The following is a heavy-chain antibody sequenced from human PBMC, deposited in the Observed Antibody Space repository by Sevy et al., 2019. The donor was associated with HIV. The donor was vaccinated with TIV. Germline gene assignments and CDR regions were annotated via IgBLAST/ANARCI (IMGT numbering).Heavy chain of an antibody. CDR2: ISWRGATI. J-gene: IGHJ4*02. CDR3: AKGGPFYYDTSAYEIDY. CDR1: GFIFDDYA. D-gene: IGHD3-22*01. V-gene: IGHV3-9*01. Sequence: GGSLRLSCAASGFIFDDYAIHWVRQAPGKGPEWVSGISWRGATIGYADSVKRRFTISRDIAKNSLFLHMNNLRPEDTALYYCAKGGPFYYDTSAYEIDYWGQGTLVTVSS.